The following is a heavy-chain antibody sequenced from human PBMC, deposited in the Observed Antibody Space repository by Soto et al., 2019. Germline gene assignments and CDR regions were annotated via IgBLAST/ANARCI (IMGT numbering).Heavy chain of an antibody. CDR2: INHSGST. CDR3: ARHLYDYIWGSYRTTHPFDY. J-gene: IGHJ4*02. Sequence: QVQLQQWGAGLLKPSETLSLTCAVYGGSFSGYYWSWIRQPPGKGLEWIGEINHSGSTNYNPSLKSRVTISVDTSKNQFSLKLSSVTAADTAVYYCARHLYDYIWGSYRTTHPFDYWGQGTLVTVSS. CDR1: GGSFSGYY. D-gene: IGHD3-16*02. V-gene: IGHV4-34*01.